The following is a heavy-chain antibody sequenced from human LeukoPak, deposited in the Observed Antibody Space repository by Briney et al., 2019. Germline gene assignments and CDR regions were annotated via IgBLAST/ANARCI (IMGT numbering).Heavy chain of an antibody. D-gene: IGHD4-17*01. CDR3: ARVYGDYSPFDY. CDR2: INWNGDSI. Sequence: GGSLRLSCAGSGFTFADYGISWVRQAPGKGLEWVSGINWNGDSIGYADSVKGRFTISRDNAKNTLYLQMNSLRAEDTAVYYCARVYGDYSPFDYWGQGTLVTVSS. CDR1: GFTFADYG. J-gene: IGHJ4*02. V-gene: IGHV3-20*04.